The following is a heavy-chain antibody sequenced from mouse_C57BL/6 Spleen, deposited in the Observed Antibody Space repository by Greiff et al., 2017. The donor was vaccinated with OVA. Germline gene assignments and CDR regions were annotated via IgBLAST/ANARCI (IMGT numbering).Heavy chain of an antibody. Sequence: SGPELVKPGASVKISCKASGYAFSSSWLNWVKQRPGKGLEWIGRIYPGDGDTNYNGKFKGKATLTADKSSSTAYMQLSSLTSEDSAVYFCARGALRAVVAPFDYWGQGTTLTVSS. CDR3: ARGALRAVVAPFDY. J-gene: IGHJ2*01. CDR2: IYPGDGDT. V-gene: IGHV1-82*01. D-gene: IGHD1-1*01. CDR1: GYAFSSSW.